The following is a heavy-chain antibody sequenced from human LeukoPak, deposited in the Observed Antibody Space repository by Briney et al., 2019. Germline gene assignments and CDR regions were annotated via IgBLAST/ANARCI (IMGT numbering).Heavy chain of an antibody. CDR1: GFTFSSYG. J-gene: IGHJ3*02. CDR3: ATNYYGSGKYAFDI. Sequence: PGGSLRLSCAASGFTFSSYGMHWVRQAPGKGLEWLAYIQYDGSNEQYADSVKGRFTISRDNSKNTLYLQMNSLRAEDTAVYYCATNYYGSGKYAFDIWGQGTMVTVSS. CDR2: IQYDGSNE. V-gene: IGHV3-30*02. D-gene: IGHD3-10*01.